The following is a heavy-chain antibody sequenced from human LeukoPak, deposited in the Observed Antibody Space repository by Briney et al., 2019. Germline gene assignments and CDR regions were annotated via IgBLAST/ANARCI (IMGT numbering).Heavy chain of an antibody. CDR1: GYTFIGYF. Sequence: GASVKVSCKASGYTFIGYFMHWVRQAPGQGLEWMGRINPNSGGTNYAQKFQGRVTMTRDTSISTAYMELSRLRSDDTAVYYCARVDWAQPFDYWGQGTLVTFSS. CDR3: ARVDWAQPFDY. CDR2: INPNSGGT. J-gene: IGHJ4*02. V-gene: IGHV1-2*06. D-gene: IGHD1-14*01.